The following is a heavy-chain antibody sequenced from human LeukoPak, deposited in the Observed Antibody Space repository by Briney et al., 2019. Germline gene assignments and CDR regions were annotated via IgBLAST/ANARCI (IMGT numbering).Heavy chain of an antibody. V-gene: IGHV3-23*01. CDR3: ANQYTYDPARYPFDS. CDR1: GFTFSDYA. J-gene: IGHJ4*02. CDR2: ISGSGDNT. D-gene: IGHD5-18*01. Sequence: PGGSLRLSCGASGFTFSDYAMSWVRQAPGKGLEWVSVISGSGDNTYYADSVKGRFTISRDNSKQTVYLQMNSLRAEDTAVYYCANQYTYDPARYPFDSWGQGTLVTVSS.